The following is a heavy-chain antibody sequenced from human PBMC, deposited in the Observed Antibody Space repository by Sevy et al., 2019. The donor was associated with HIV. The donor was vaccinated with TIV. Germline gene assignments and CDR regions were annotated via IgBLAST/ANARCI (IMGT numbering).Heavy chain of an antibody. CDR2: ISPMNGDT. CDR1: GYTFTGYH. D-gene: IGHD2-15*01. V-gene: IGHV1-2*06. CDR3: ARAYCSDGSCYEGAY. J-gene: IGHJ4*02. Sequence: ASVKVSCKASGYTFTGYHIHWVRQAPGQGLEWMGRISPMNGDTDYAQKFQGRVTMTRDTSISAAYLDVTRLRSDDTATYYCARAYCSDGSCYEGAYWGQGTLVTVSS.